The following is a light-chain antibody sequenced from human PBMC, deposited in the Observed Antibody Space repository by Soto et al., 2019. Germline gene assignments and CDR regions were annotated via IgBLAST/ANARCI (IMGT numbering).Light chain of an antibody. Sequence: QSALTQPASVSGSPGQSITISCTGTSSDVGAYTYVSWYQQHPGKAPKLMIFEVSDRPSGVSNRFSGSKSGNTASLTISVLQAEDEADYYCSSYTTSNTLVFGGGTKLTVL. CDR2: EVS. CDR3: SSYTTSNTLV. CDR1: SSDVGAYTY. J-gene: IGLJ2*01. V-gene: IGLV2-14*01.